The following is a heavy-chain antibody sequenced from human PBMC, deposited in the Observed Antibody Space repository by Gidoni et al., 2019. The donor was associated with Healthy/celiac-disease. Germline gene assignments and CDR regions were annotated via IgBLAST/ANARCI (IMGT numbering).Heavy chain of an antibody. CDR1: GGSISSSSYY. CDR3: AREGDTAMDLDY. V-gene: IGHV4-39*01. D-gene: IGHD5-18*01. J-gene: IGHJ4*02. Sequence: QLQLQESGPGLVKPSETLSLTCTVSGGSISSSSYYWGWIRQPPGKGLEWIGSIYYSGSTYYNPSLKSRVTISVDTSKNQFSLKLSSVTAADTAVYYCAREGDTAMDLDYWGQGTLVTVSS. CDR2: IYYSGST.